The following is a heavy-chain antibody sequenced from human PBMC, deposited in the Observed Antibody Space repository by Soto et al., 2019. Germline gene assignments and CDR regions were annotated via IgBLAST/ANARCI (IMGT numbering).Heavy chain of an antibody. CDR2: ISAYNGDT. V-gene: IGHV1-18*01. Sequence: QVQLVQSGGEVKKPGASVKVSCKASGFTFTSYGITWVRQAPGQGLEWMGWISAYNGDTNYAQKFQGRVTMTTDTXTSNAYMELRSLRADDTAVYYCARDSQWLVPVYDYYYGMDVWGQGTTVAVSS. CDR3: ARDSQWLVPVYDYYYGMDV. D-gene: IGHD6-19*01. CDR1: GFTFTSYG. J-gene: IGHJ6*02.